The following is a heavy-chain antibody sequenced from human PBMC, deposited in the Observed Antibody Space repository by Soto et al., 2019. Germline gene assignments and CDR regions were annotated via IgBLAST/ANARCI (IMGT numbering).Heavy chain of an antibody. CDR1: GGTFSTYT. CDR2: IIPIIGII. J-gene: IGHJ5*02. V-gene: IGHV1-69*04. D-gene: IGHD4-4*01. Sequence: SVKVSCKASGGTFSTYTITWVRQAPGQGLEWMGRIIPIIGIINYAQKFQGRVTISADKFTGTAYMELTGLRSDDTAVYYCGGDPDSHYNDSHASSYPWGQATLVTVSS. CDR3: GGDPDSHYNDSHASSYP.